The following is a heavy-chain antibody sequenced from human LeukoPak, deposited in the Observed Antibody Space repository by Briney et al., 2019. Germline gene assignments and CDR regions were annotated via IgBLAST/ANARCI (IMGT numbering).Heavy chain of an antibody. CDR2: ISSSSSYI. CDR1: GFTFSSYS. V-gene: IGHV3-21*01. J-gene: IGHJ6*04. CDR3: ARDLGSGMDV. Sequence: AGGSLRLSCAASGFTFSSYSMNRVRQAPGKGLEWVSSISSSSSYIYYADSVKGRFTISKDNAKNSLYLQMHSLRAEDTAVYYCARDLGSGMDVWGKGTTVTVSS.